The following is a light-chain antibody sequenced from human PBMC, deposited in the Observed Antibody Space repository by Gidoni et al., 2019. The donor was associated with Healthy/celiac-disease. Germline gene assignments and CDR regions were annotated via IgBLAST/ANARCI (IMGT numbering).Light chain of an antibody. CDR1: QSVRSY. CDR3: QQRSNRLT. V-gene: IGKV3-11*01. J-gene: IGKJ4*01. CDR2: EAS. Sequence: EIVLTQSPATLSLSPGERATLSCRASQSVRSYLAWYQQKPGQAPRLLIYEASNRATGIPARFSGSGSGTDFTLTISSLEPEDFAVYYCQQRSNRLTFGGXTKVEIK.